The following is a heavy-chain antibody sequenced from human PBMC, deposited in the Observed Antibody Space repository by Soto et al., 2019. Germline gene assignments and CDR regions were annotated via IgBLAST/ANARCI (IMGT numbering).Heavy chain of an antibody. Sequence: ETLSLTCTVSGGSISSSSYYWGWIRQPPGKGLEWIGSIYYSGSTYYSPSLKSRVTISVDTSKNQFSLKLSSVTAADTAVYYCARHDYDVATITGGGTAMVSYYYYGMDVWGQGTTVTASS. CDR2: IYYSGST. J-gene: IGHJ6*02. CDR3: ARHDYDVATITGGGTAMVSYYYYGMDV. V-gene: IGHV4-39*01. D-gene: IGHD5-18*01. CDR1: GGSISSSSYY.